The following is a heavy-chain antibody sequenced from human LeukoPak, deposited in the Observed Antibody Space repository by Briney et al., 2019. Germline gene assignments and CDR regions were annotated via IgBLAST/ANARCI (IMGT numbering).Heavy chain of an antibody. CDR1: GFTFSSYA. CDR3: AKRETYYYDSSGY. D-gene: IGHD3-22*01. V-gene: IGHV3-23*01. Sequence: GGPLRLSCAASGFTFSSYAMSWVRQAPGKGLEWVSAISGSGGSTYYADSVKGRFTISGDNSKNTLYLQMNSLRAEDTAVYYCAKRETYYYDSSGYWGQGTLVTVSS. J-gene: IGHJ4*02. CDR2: ISGSGGST.